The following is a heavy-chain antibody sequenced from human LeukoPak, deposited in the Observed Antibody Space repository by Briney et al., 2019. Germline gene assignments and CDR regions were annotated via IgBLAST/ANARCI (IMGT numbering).Heavy chain of an antibody. Sequence: GGSLRLSCAASGFSFSSYWMHWVRQAPGKGLVWVSRISSDGSIISYADSVKGRFTISRDNAKNTLYLQMNSLRVEDTAVYYCARPAVAGLRAGGYDYWGQGTLVTVSS. CDR3: ARPAVAGLRAGGYDY. CDR2: ISSDGSII. V-gene: IGHV3-74*01. J-gene: IGHJ4*02. D-gene: IGHD6-19*01. CDR1: GFSFSSYW.